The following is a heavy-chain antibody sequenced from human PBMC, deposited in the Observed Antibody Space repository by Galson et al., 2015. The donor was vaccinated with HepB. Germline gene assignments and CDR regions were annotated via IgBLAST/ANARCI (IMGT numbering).Heavy chain of an antibody. J-gene: IGHJ3*02. Sequence: SLRLSCAASGFTFSSYAMSWVRQAPGKGLEWVSAISGSGGSTYYADSVKGRFTISRDNSKNTLYLQMNSLRAEDTAVYYCAKDPSAAAATIEDAFDIWGQGTMVTVSS. CDR3: AKDPSAAAATIEDAFDI. V-gene: IGHV3-23*01. CDR1: GFTFSSYA. CDR2: ISGSGGST. D-gene: IGHD2-15*01.